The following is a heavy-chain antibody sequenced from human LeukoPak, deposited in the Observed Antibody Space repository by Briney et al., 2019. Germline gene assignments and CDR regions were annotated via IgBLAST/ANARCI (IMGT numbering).Heavy chain of an antibody. CDR1: GGSMSSYY. D-gene: IGHD4-17*01. Sequence: PSETLSLTCTVSGGSMSSYYWSWIRQPAGKGLEWVGRIYTSGSTNYNPSLNSRVTMSVAKSKTQFSLKLSSVTAADTAVYYCARGSTVTTGLMGYFDYSGQGNL. CDR2: IYTSGST. CDR3: ARGSTVTTGLMGYFDY. V-gene: IGHV4-4*07. J-gene: IGHJ4*02.